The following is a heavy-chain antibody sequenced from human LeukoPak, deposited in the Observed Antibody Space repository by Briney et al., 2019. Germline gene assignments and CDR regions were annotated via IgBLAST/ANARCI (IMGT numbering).Heavy chain of an antibody. CDR2: ISITDTTI. V-gene: IGHV3-48*03. Sequence: GGSLRLSCTAPGFILSDFEMNWLRQAPGKGLEWVSYISITDTTINYADSVKGRFTISRDNAKNSLYLQMNSLTAEDTAFYYCARGGSSGYLYNAFDDWGQGTVVTVSS. D-gene: IGHD3-22*01. CDR1: GFILSDFE. CDR3: ARGGSSGYLYNAFDD. J-gene: IGHJ3*01.